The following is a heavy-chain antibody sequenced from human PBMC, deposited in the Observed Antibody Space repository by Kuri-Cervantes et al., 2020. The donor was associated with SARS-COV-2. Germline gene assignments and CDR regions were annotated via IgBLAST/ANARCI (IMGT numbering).Heavy chain of an antibody. D-gene: IGHD3-3*01. J-gene: IGHJ3*02. CDR1: GVTFSNHA. CDR2: IIPIFGTA. Sequence: SSVKVSCKASGVTFSNHAFGWVRQAPCKGLDWMGGIIPIFGTANYAQKFQGRVTINTHESTSTVDMELSSLRPDDTGVYYCAREGGGDPLFLGFGVVIHDAFDIWGQGTMVTVSS. V-gene: IGHV1-69*05. CDR3: AREGGGDPLFLGFGVVIHDAFDI.